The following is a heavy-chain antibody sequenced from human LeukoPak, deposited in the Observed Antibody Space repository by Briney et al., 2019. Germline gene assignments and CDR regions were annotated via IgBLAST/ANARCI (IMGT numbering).Heavy chain of an antibody. V-gene: IGHV4-59*08. J-gene: IGHJ5*02. Sequence: SETLSLTCTVSGGSISSYYWSWIRQPPGKGLEWIGYIYYSGSTNYNPSLKSRVTISVDTSKNQFSLKLSSVTAADTAVYYCASTGYSSGWYDLGFDPWGQGTLVTVSS. CDR3: ASTGYSSGWYDLGFDP. CDR2: IYYSGST. CDR1: GGSISSYY. D-gene: IGHD6-19*01.